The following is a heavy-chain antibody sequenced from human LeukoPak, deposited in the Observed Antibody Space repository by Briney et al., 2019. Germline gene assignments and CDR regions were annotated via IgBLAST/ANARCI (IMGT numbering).Heavy chain of an antibody. V-gene: IGHV4-30-4*01. CDR3: ARHPTNYYDSSGYYYESPRGAFDI. J-gene: IGHJ3*02. CDR1: GGSISSGDYY. CDR2: IYYSGST. D-gene: IGHD3-22*01. Sequence: SETLSLTCTVSGGSISSGDYYWSWIRQPPGKGLEWIGYIYYSGSTYYNPSLKSRVTISVDTSKNQFSLKLSSVTAADTAVFYCARHPTNYYDSSGYYYESPRGAFDIWGQGTMVTVSS.